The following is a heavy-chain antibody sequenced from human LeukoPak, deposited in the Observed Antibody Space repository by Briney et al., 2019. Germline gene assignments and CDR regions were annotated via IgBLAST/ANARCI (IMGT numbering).Heavy chain of an antibody. V-gene: IGHV1-2*02. Sequence: GASVKVSCKASGYIFTGRYLYWARQTPGEGLQWMGWISPTTGDTYSAQNFQGRVTMTRDTSINTGYMVSTRLTSGDTGVYFCARGYYGMDVWGQGTTVIVSS. J-gene: IGHJ6*02. CDR2: ISPTTGDT. CDR1: GYIFTGRY. CDR3: ARGYYGMDV.